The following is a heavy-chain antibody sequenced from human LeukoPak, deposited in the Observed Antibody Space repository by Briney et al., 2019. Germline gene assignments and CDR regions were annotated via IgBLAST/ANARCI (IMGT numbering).Heavy chain of an antibody. Sequence: PSETLSLTCTVSGGSISSYYWSWIRQPPGKGLEWIGEINHSGSTNYNPSLKSRVIISVDTSKNQFSLKLSSVTAADTAVYYCARGGDYVWGSYRLFDYWGQGTLVTVSS. CDR3: ARGGDYVWGSYRLFDY. D-gene: IGHD3-16*02. J-gene: IGHJ4*02. CDR1: GGSISSYY. V-gene: IGHV4-34*01. CDR2: INHSGST.